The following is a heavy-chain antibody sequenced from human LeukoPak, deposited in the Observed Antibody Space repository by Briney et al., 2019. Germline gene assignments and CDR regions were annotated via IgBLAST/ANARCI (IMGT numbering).Heavy chain of an antibody. CDR3: AKDQDSGKYYVRHFQH. J-gene: IGHJ1*01. Sequence: GGSLRLPCAASGFXFSSCGMHWVRQAPGKGLEWVAVISYDGSKKFYADSVKGRFTISRDNSKNTLSLQMDSLRAEDTAVYYCAKDQDSGKYYVRHFQHWGQGTLVTVSS. V-gene: IGHV3-30*18. CDR2: ISYDGSKK. CDR1: GFXFSSCG. D-gene: IGHD1-26*01.